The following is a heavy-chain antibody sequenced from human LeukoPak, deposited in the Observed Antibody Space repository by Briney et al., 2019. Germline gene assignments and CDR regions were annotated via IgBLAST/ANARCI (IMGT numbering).Heavy chain of an antibody. CDR1: GGTFSRYA. D-gene: IGHD3-10*01. CDR2: SIPVLGIA. Sequence: ASVTVSCKASGGTFSRYAISWVRQPPGQGLEWMGRSIPVLGIANYEQKFQGRVTITADKSTNSAHMELSGLRSEDTAVYYCARELFQPREDYSGSGSSYYYYYNMDVWGQGTTVTVSS. J-gene: IGHJ6*02. V-gene: IGHV1-69*04. CDR3: ARELFQPREDYSGSGSSYYYYYNMDV.